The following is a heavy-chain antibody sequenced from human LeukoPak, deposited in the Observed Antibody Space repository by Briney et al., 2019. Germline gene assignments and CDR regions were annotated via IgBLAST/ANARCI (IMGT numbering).Heavy chain of an antibody. Sequence: GGSLRLSCAASGFTFSSHAMTWVRQAPGKGLEWVSGISGRGDNTYYADSVKGRFTISRDNSKNTLYLKMNSPRAEDTAVYYCAKAPILVSGSFDYWGQGVLVTVSS. J-gene: IGHJ4*02. D-gene: IGHD5/OR15-5a*01. CDR2: ISGRGDNT. CDR1: GFTFSSHA. CDR3: AKAPILVSGSFDY. V-gene: IGHV3-23*01.